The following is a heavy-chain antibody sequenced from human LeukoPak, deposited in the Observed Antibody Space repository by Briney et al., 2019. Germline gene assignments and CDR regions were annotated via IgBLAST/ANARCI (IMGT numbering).Heavy chain of an antibody. CDR2: ISHDGSNN. J-gene: IGHJ4*02. V-gene: IGHV3-30*03. D-gene: IGHD6-19*01. Sequence: PGRSLRLSCAASGFTFGTYGMHWVRQAPGKGLEWVAVISHDGSNNYSANYVKGRFIISRDNSKNTLYLQMNSLRAEDTAVYYCARQGPMPLAGTGQDYWGQGTLVTVSS. CDR3: ARQGPMPLAGTGQDY. CDR1: GFTFGTYG.